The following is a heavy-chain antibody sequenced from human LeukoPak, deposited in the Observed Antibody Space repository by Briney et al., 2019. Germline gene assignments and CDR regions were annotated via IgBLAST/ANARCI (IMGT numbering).Heavy chain of an antibody. D-gene: IGHD3-16*01. CDR2: IYTSGST. J-gene: IGHJ4*02. CDR1: GGSISSYI. CDR3: ARQPGTGGINL. V-gene: IGHV4-4*09. Sequence: SETLSLTCSISGGSISSYIWSWIRQPPGKGLEWIGYIYTSGSTDYNPSLKSRVTISVDRSKNQFSLKLNSVTAADTAFYYCARQPGTGGINLWGQGTLVTVSS.